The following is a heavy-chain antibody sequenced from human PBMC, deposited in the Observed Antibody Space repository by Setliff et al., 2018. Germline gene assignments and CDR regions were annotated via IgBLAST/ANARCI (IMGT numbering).Heavy chain of an antibody. V-gene: IGHV1-18*01. CDR2: ISAYNGNT. J-gene: IGHJ5*02. D-gene: IGHD3-10*01. CDR3: ARLGRGVSFDP. CDR1: GYTFTSYG. Sequence: GASVKVSCKASGYTFTSYGISWVRQAPGQGLERMGWISAYNGNTNYAQKLQGRVTMTTDTSTSTAYMELSSLRSEDTAVYYCARLGRGVSFDPWGQGTLVTVSS.